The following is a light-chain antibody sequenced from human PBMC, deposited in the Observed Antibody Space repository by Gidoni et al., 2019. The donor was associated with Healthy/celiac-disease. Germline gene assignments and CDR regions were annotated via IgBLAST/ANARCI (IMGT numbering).Light chain of an antibody. J-gene: IGLJ1*01. V-gene: IGLV1-51*01. Sequence: QSVLTQPPSGSAAPGQKVTSSCSGSSSNMGNNYVSWYQQLPGTAPKLLIYDNNTRPSGIPDRFSGSKSGTSATLGITGLQTGDEADYYCGTWDSSLSAYVFGTGTKVTVL. CDR3: GTWDSSLSAYV. CDR1: SSNMGNNY. CDR2: DNN.